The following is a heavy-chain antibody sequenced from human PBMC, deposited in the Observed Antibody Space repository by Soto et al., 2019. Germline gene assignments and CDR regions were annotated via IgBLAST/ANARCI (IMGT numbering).Heavy chain of an antibody. Sequence: QVQLVQSGAEVKKPGSSVKVSCKASGGTFSSYTISWVRQAPGQGLEWMGRIIPIRGIANDAQKFQGRVTITADKSPSTAYMEVSSLRDEATGVYYCARVGGEQLGSTTNWYFDLWGRGTLVTVSS. D-gene: IGHD6-6*01. CDR3: ARVGGEQLGSTTNWYFDL. V-gene: IGHV1-69*02. CDR2: IIPIRGIA. J-gene: IGHJ2*01. CDR1: GGTFSSYT.